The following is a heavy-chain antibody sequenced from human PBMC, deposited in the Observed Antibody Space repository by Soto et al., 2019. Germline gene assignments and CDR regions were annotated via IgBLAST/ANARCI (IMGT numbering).Heavy chain of an antibody. Sequence: QVQLVQSGAEEKKPGASVKVSCKASGYTFTSYAMHWVRQAPGQRLEWMGWINAGNGNRKYSQKFQGRVTITRDTSASTAYMELSSLRSEDTAVYYCARDIAFAIWGEGTMVTVSS. CDR3: ARDIAFAI. CDR2: INAGNGNR. J-gene: IGHJ3*02. V-gene: IGHV1-3*05. CDR1: GYTFTSYA.